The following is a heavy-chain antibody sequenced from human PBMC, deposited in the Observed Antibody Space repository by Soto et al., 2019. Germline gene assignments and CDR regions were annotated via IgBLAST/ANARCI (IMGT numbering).Heavy chain of an antibody. Sequence: GASVKVSCKASGYTFTSYDINWVRQATGQGLEWMGWMNPNSGNTGYAQKFKGRVTMTRNTSISTAYMELSSLRSEDTAVYYCARPSSSWYLGGNYYYYSYMDVWGKGTTVTVSS. V-gene: IGHV1-8*01. CDR2: MNPNSGNT. CDR3: ARPSSSWYLGGNYYYYSYMDV. J-gene: IGHJ6*03. CDR1: GYTFTSYD. D-gene: IGHD6-13*01.